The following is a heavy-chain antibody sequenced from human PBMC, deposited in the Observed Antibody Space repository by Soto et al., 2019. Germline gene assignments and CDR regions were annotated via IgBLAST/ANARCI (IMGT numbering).Heavy chain of an antibody. D-gene: IGHD6-6*01. CDR1: GDSISVNTW. CDR3: AGLVGRGKFSRLQY. J-gene: IGHJ1*01. CDR2: ILHSGSV. Sequence: QVLLQESGPGLVKPSGTLSLTCDVSGDSISVNTWWSWVRQTPGKGLEWIGEILHSGSVNYNPSLKSRVTISIDKAKNQVSLRLSSMTAADTALYYCAGLVGRGKFSRLQYCGQGTLVTVSS. V-gene: IGHV4-4*02.